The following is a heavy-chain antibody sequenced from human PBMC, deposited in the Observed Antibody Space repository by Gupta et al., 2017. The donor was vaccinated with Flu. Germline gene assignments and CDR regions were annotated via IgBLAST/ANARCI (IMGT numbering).Heavy chain of an antibody. J-gene: IGHJ4*02. D-gene: IGHD6-6*01. CDR1: GFTFSSLW. Sequence: EVQLVESGGGLVQPGGSLRLSCAASGFTFSSLWMHWVSQAPGKGREWVAHGKTDGSIANYADSVKGRFTISRDNAKNTLFLQMDSLRVEDTAVYYCVREDNRGARQRGVFWGQGTLVTVSS. V-gene: IGHV3-74*01. CDR2: GKTDGSIA. CDR3: VREDNRGARQRGVF.